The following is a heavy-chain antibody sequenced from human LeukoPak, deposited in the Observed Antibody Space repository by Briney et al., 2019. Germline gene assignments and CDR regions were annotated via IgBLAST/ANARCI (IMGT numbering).Heavy chain of an antibody. J-gene: IGHJ4*02. CDR1: GGSISSYY. V-gene: IGHV4-59*01. CDR2: IYYSGST. CDR3: ARTDTYYDILTGYFDY. D-gene: IGHD3-9*01. Sequence: SETLSLTCTVSGGSISSYYWSRIRQPPGKGLEWIGYIYYSGSTNYNPSLKSRVTISVDTSKNQFSLKLSSVTAADTAVYYCARTDTYYDILTGYFDYWGQGTLVTVSS.